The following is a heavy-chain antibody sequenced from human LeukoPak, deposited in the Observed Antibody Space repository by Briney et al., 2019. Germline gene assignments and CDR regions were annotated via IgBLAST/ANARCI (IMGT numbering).Heavy chain of an antibody. CDR2: IRNKAYGGTT. CDR1: GFTFGDYA. Sequence: GGSLRLSCTASGFTFGDYAMTWFRQAPGKGLEWVSVIRNKAYGGTTEYAASVKGRFTISRDESKSIVYLQMSSLKTEDTAVYYCTRGYRYGGYMDVWGKGTTVTVSS. J-gene: IGHJ6*03. V-gene: IGHV3-49*03. D-gene: IGHD5-18*01. CDR3: TRGYRYGGYMDV.